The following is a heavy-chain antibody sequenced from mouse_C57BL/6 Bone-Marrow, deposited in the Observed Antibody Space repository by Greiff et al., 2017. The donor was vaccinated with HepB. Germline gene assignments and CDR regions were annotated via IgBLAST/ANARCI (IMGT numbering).Heavy chain of an antibody. CDR3: TRDKTTVGYFDY. CDR2: ISSGGDYI. V-gene: IGHV5-9-1*02. Sequence: EVNLVESGEGLVKPGGSLKLSCAASGFTFSSYAMSWVRQTPEKRLEWVAYISSGGDYIYYADTVKGRFTISRDNARNTLYLQMSSLKSEDTAMYYCTRDKTTVGYFDYWGQGTTLTVSS. D-gene: IGHD1-1*01. CDR1: GFTFSSYA. J-gene: IGHJ2*01.